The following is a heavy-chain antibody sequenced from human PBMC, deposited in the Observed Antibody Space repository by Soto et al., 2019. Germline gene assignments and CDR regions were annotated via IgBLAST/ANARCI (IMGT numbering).Heavy chain of an antibody. D-gene: IGHD5-18*01. CDR2: IYWDDDK. J-gene: IGHJ4*02. V-gene: IGHV2-5*02. CDR1: GFSLTTSGVG. Sequence: QITLKESGPTRVRPTQTLTLPCTFSGFSLTTSGVGVCWIRQTPGKALEYLAVIYWDDDKRYSPSLKSRLTSTKDTSKNQVVLMMAYMEPVDTGTYFCAHMGYMSGYWDQGYFAYWGQGALVSVSS. CDR3: AHMGYMSGYWDQGYFAY.